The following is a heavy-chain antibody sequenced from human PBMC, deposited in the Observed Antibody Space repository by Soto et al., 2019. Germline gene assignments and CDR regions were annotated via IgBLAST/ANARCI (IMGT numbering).Heavy chain of an antibody. V-gene: IGHV3-23*01. CDR1: GLTFSSYA. Sequence: VQLLESGGGLVQPGGSLGLPGAASGLTFSSYAWSWVRQVPGKGLEWVSAISGSGGSTYNANSVKCRFTISRDNSKNTLYLQMNSLRAEDTAVYYCASGRLTGTPLGYLDYWGQGTLVTVSS. CDR3: ASGRLTGTPLGYLDY. D-gene: IGHD1-20*01. J-gene: IGHJ4*02. CDR2: ISGSGGST.